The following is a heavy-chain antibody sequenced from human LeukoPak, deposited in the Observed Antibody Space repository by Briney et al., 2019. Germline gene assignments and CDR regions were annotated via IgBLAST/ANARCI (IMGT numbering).Heavy chain of an antibody. V-gene: IGHV4-34*01. Sequence: SETLSLTCAVYGGSFSGYYWNWIRQPPGKGLEWIGEINHSGSTNYNPSLKSRVTISVDKSKNQFSLKLSSVTAADTAVYYCARDPRIVGATSWFDPWGQGTLVTVSS. D-gene: IGHD1-26*01. CDR1: GGSFSGYY. J-gene: IGHJ5*02. CDR3: ARDPRIVGATSWFDP. CDR2: INHSGST.